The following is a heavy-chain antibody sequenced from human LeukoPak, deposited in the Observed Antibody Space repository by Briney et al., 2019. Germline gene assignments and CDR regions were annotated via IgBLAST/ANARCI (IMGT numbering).Heavy chain of an antibody. Sequence: SETLSLTCTVSGGSISNYYWSWIRQPVGKGLEWIGRIYTSGSTNYNPSLKSRVTMSVDTSKNQFSLKLSSVTAADTAVYYCARGTWPNWFDPWGQGTLVTVSS. J-gene: IGHJ5*02. CDR1: GGSISNYY. CDR2: IYTSGST. CDR3: ARGTWPNWFDP. V-gene: IGHV4-4*07.